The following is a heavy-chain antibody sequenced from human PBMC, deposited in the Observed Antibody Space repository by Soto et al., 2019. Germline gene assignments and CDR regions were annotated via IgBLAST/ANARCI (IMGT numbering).Heavy chain of an antibody. D-gene: IGHD3-9*01. CDR1: GYTFTGYY. V-gene: IGHV1-2*02. CDR3: ARTPKTILPRTPRTNYYYYYGMDV. CDR2: INPNSGGT. J-gene: IGHJ6*02. Sequence: ASVKVSCKASGYTFTGYYMHWVRQAPGQGLEWMGWINPNSGGTNYAQKFQGRVTMTRDTSISTAYMEPSRLRSDDTAVYYCARTPKTILPRTPRTNYYYYYGMDVRGQGTTVTVSS.